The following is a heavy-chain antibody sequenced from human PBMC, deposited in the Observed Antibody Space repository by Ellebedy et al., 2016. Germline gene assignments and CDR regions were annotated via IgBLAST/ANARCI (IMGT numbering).Heavy chain of an antibody. Sequence: ASVKVSCKASGGTFKKYAINWVRQAPGQGLEWMGGIIPILGIANYAQRFQGRVTITSDMSADKSTVTSSLHLTGLKFEDTAVLYCAYGSGGPAYDSYFFYMDVWGKGTTVTVSS. J-gene: IGHJ6*03. CDR3: AYGSGGPAYDSYFFYMDV. CDR1: GGTFKKYA. D-gene: IGHD3-10*01. CDR2: IIPILGIA. V-gene: IGHV1-69*10.